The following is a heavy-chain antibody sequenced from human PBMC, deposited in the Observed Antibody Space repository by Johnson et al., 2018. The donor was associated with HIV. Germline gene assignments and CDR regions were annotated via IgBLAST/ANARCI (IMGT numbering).Heavy chain of an antibody. Sequence: VQLVESGGGVVQPGRSLRLSCAASGFTFNSYAMHWVRQAPGTGLEWVAVISYDGSNKYYADSVKGRLTISRDNSKNTLYLQMHSLRAEDTAVYHCARDRIVGADYDAFDIWGQGTMVTVSS. V-gene: IGHV3-30*04. CDR2: ISYDGSNK. D-gene: IGHD1-26*01. J-gene: IGHJ3*02. CDR3: ARDRIVGADYDAFDI. CDR1: GFTFNSYA.